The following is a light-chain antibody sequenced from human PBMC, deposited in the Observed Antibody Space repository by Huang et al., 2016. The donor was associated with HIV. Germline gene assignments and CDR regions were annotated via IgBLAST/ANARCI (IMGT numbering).Light chain of an antibody. V-gene: IGKV1-39*01. Sequence: DRVTITCRATQNIRSYLNWYQQSPGKAPKILIYVATNLQRGVPSIVSGSGSATEFTLTISNLQREDFATYYCQQSYSFPRTFGQGTKVEMK. J-gene: IGKJ1*01. CDR3: QQSYSFPRT. CDR2: VAT. CDR1: QNIRSY.